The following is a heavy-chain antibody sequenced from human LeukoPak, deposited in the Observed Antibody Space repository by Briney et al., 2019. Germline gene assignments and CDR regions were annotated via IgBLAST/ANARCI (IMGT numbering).Heavy chain of an antibody. CDR2: IIPKFGST. D-gene: IGHD6-13*01. CDR1: GGTLSRYG. J-gene: IGHJ1*01. Sequence: SVKVSCEASGGTLSRYGIGWVRQAPRQGLEWMGGIIPKFGSTNYAQKFQDRLTLTTDESTSTAYMELSNLRSEDTAVYFCARDNIAASGVKYFQLWGPGTLVTISS. CDR3: ARDNIAASGVKYFQL. V-gene: IGHV1-69*05.